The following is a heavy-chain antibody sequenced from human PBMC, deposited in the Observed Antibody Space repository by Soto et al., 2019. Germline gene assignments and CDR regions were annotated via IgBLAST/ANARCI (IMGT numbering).Heavy chain of an antibody. Sequence: GGSLRLSCAASGFTFSSYAMSWVRQAPGKGLEWVSAISGSGGSTYYADSVKGRFTISRDNSKNTLYLQMNSLRAEDTAVYYCAKQWLRLYYYGMDVWGQGTTVTVSS. V-gene: IGHV3-23*01. CDR2: ISGSGGST. J-gene: IGHJ6*02. CDR3: AKQWLRLYYYGMDV. D-gene: IGHD5-12*01. CDR1: GFTFSSYA.